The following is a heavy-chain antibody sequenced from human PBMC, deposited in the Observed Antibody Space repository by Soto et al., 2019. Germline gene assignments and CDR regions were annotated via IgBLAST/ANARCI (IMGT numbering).Heavy chain of an antibody. Sequence: EVQLVESGGGLVKPGGSLRLSCAASGFTFSNAWMSWVRQAPGKGLEWVGRIKSKTDGETTDYAAPVKGRFTISRDDSKNTLYLQMNSLKTEDTAVYYCTTGTEYSSSFYYYYYYMDVWGKGTTVTVSS. V-gene: IGHV3-15*01. D-gene: IGHD6-6*01. J-gene: IGHJ6*03. CDR3: TTGTEYSSSFYYYYYYMDV. CDR2: IKSKTDGETT. CDR1: GFTFSNAW.